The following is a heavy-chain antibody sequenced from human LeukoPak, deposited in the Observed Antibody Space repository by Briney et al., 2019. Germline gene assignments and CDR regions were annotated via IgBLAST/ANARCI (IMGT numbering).Heavy chain of an antibody. D-gene: IGHD5-12*01. CDR2: ISSSSSYT. J-gene: IGHJ4*02. CDR3: ARDSGYSGYSDY. V-gene: IGHV3-11*05. Sequence: GGSLRLSCAASGFTFSDYYMSWIRQAPGKGLEWVSYISSSSSYTDYADSVKGRFTISRDNAKNSPNLQMNSLRAEDTAVYYCARDSGYSGYSDYWGQGTLVTVSS. CDR1: GFTFSDYY.